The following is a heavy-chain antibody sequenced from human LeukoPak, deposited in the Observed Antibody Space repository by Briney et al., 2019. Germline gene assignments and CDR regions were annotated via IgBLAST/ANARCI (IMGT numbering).Heavy chain of an antibody. CDR1: GFTFSSYG. V-gene: IGHV3-30*03. Sequence: HSGRSLRLSCAASGFTFSSYGMHWVRQAPGKGLEWVAVISYDGSNKYYADSVKGRFTISRDNSKNTLYLQMDSLRAEDTAVYYCARDDPQVPAARYYYGMDVWGQGTTVTVSS. J-gene: IGHJ6*02. D-gene: IGHD2-2*01. CDR3: ARDDPQVPAARYYYGMDV. CDR2: ISYDGSNK.